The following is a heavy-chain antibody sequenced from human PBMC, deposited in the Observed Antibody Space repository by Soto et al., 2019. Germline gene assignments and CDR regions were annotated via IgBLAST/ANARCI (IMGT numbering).Heavy chain of an antibody. V-gene: IGHV3-30*18. Sequence: VQLVESGGGVVQPGRSLRLSCAASGFTFSDYAMHWVRQAPGKGLEWVAVVSHDGRKTHYADSVKGRFTISRDSSKNTVSLAMTSLRAEDTAVYYCAKGGRQWLVTSDFNYWGQGALVTFSS. CDR1: GFTFSDYA. D-gene: IGHD6-19*01. J-gene: IGHJ4*02. CDR3: AKGGRQWLVTSDFNY. CDR2: VSHDGRKT.